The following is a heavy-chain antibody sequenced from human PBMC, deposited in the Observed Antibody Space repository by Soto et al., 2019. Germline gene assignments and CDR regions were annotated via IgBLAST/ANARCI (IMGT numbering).Heavy chain of an antibody. CDR3: ATLTGYYYYFDY. Sequence: ASVKVSCKVSGYTLTELSMHWVRQAPGKGLEWMGGFDPEDGETIYAQKFQGRVTMTEDTSTDTAYMELSSLRSEDTAVDYCATLTGYYYYFDYWGQGTLVTVSS. D-gene: IGHD3-9*01. CDR1: GYTLTELS. J-gene: IGHJ4*02. V-gene: IGHV1-24*01. CDR2: FDPEDGET.